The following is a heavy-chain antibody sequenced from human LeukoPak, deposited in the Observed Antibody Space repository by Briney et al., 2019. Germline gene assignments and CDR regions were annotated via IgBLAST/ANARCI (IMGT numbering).Heavy chain of an antibody. Sequence: RPSETLSLTCAVYGGSFSGYYWGWIRQPPGKGLEWIGSIYHSGSTYYNPSLKSRVTISVDTSKNQFSLKLSSVTAADTAVYYCAITYCSSTSCYDAFDIWGQGTMVTVSS. D-gene: IGHD2-2*01. CDR1: GGSFSGYY. V-gene: IGHV4-38-2*01. J-gene: IGHJ3*02. CDR2: IYHSGST. CDR3: AITYCSSTSCYDAFDI.